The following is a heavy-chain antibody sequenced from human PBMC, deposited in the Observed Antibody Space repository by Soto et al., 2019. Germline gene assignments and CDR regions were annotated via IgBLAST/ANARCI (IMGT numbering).Heavy chain of an antibody. Sequence: GGSLRLSCAASGFTFSSYSMNWVRQAPGKGLEWVSAISGSGSSTYYADSVKGRFTISRDNSKNTLYLQMNSLRAEDTAVYYCAKRTVGWYFDLWGSGTLVTVSS. CDR3: AKRTVGWYFDL. CDR1: GFTFSSYS. D-gene: IGHD4-17*01. J-gene: IGHJ2*01. CDR2: ISGSGSST. V-gene: IGHV3-23*01.